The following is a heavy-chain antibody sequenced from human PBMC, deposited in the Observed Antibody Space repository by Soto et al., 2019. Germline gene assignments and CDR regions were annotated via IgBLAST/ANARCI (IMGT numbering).Heavy chain of an antibody. CDR1: GFTFSSYA. CDR2: ISGSGGST. J-gene: IGHJ4*02. Sequence: GESLKISCAASGFTFSSYAMSWVRQAPGKGLEWVSAISGSGGSTYYADSVKGRFTISRDNSKNTLYLQMNSLRAEDTAVYYCAKGRYSSSWGHLDYWGQGTLVTVSS. D-gene: IGHD6-13*01. V-gene: IGHV3-23*01. CDR3: AKGRYSSSWGHLDY.